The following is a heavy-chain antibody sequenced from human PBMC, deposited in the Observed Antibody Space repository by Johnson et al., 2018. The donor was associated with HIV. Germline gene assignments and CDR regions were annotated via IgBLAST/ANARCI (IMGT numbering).Heavy chain of an antibody. CDR1: GFTFSTYG. D-gene: IGHD4-17*01. CDR3: ARDSTPWGGDYVDYAFDY. V-gene: IGHV3-33*01. Sequence: QVQLVESGGGVVQPGRSLRLSCAASGFTFSTYGMHWVRQAPGKGLEWVAVMWYDGSNKYYADSVKGRFTISRDNSKNTLYLQMNSLRAEDTAVYYCARDSTPWGGDYVDYAFDYWGQGTLVTVSS. J-gene: IGHJ3*01. CDR2: MWYDGSNK.